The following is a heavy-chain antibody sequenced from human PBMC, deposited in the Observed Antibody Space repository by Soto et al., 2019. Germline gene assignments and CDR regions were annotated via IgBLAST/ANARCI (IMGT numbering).Heavy chain of an antibody. CDR1: GFTFSSYA. V-gene: IGHV3-23*01. CDR3: AKSPPYCSGGSCYHEINWFDP. Sequence: GGSLRLSCAASGFTFSSYAMSWVRQAPGKGLERVSAISGSGGSTYYADSVKGRFTISRDNSKNTLYLQMNSLRAEDTAVYYCAKSPPYCSGGSCYHEINWFDPWGQGTLVTVSS. D-gene: IGHD2-15*01. CDR2: ISGSGGST. J-gene: IGHJ5*02.